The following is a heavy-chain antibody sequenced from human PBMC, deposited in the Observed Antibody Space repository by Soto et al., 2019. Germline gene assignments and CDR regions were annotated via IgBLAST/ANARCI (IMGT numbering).Heavy chain of an antibody. CDR2: INHSGST. J-gene: IGHJ5*02. CDR1: GGSFSGYY. V-gene: IGHV4-34*01. Sequence: QVQLQQWGAGLLKPSETLSLTCAVYGGSFSGYYWSWIRQPPGKGLEWFGEINHSGSTNYNPSLKSRVTISVDTSKNQFALKLSSVTAADTAVYYCARGGIVVVVATQSPYNWFDPWGQGTLVTVSS. D-gene: IGHD2-15*01. CDR3: ARGGIVVVVATQSPYNWFDP.